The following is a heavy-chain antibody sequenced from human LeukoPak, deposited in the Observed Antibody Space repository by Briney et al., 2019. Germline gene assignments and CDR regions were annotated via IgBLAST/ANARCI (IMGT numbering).Heavy chain of an antibody. CDR3: TKDRGPDDSDPIDS. V-gene: IGHV3-9*01. J-gene: IGHJ4*02. D-gene: IGHD1-14*01. CDR2: ISWNSGSI. CDR1: GFTFDDYA. Sequence: PGRSLRLSCAASGFTFDDYAMHWVRQAPGKGLEWVSGISWNSGSIGYADSVKGRFTISRDNAKNSLYLQMNSLRAEDTALYYCTKDRGPDDSDPIDSWGQGTLVTVSS.